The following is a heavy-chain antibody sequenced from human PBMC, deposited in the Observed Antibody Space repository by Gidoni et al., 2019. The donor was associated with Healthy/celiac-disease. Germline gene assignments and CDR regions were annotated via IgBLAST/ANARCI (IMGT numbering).Heavy chain of an antibody. CDR1: GGSFSGYY. Sequence: QVQLQQWGAGLLKPSETLSLTCAVYGGSFSGYYWSWIRQPPGKGLEWMGEINHSGSTNYNPSLKSRVTISVDTSKNQFSLKLSSVTAADTAVYYCARGLRRNWFDPWGQGTLVTVSS. CDR3: ARGLRRNWFDP. CDR2: INHSGST. J-gene: IGHJ5*02. D-gene: IGHD4-17*01. V-gene: IGHV4-34*01.